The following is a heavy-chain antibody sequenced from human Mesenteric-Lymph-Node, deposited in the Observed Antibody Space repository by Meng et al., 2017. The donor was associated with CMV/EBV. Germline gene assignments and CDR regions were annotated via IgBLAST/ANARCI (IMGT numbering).Heavy chain of an antibody. J-gene: IGHJ4*03. D-gene: IGHD2-2*01. CDR2: ISAYNGNT. V-gene: IGHV1-18*04. CDR3: ARSYCSSINCYIGGY. CDR1: GYTFTSYG. Sequence: SGYTFTSYGISWVRQAPGQGLEWMGWISAYNGNTNYAQNLQGRVTMTTDTPTSTAYMELRSLRSDDTAVYYCARSYCSSINCYIGGYWGQGTMVTVSS.